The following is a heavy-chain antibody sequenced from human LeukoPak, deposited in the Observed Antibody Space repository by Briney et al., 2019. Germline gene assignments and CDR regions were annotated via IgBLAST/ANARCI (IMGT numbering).Heavy chain of an antibody. CDR2: IYFSGST. Sequence: SETLSLTCTVSGGSISSYYWSWIRQPPGKGLEWIGYIYFSGSTNYNPSLKSRVTISVDTSKNQFSLKLSSVTAADTAVYYCARQSRSSYAFDLWGQGTMVTVSS. CDR1: GGSISSYY. J-gene: IGHJ3*01. V-gene: IGHV4-59*08. CDR3: ARQSRSSYAFDL.